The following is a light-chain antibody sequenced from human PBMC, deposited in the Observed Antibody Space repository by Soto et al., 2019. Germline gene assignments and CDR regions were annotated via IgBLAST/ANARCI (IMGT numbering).Light chain of an antibody. V-gene: IGKV3-15*01. CDR3: QQYFEWPPMT. Sequence: VMTQSPATLSVSPGEIATLYCCASETVATNLAWYQQKPGQAPRLLISGASTRAAGISDRFRGSGSGTEFTLTISSLRSEDSAIYYCQQYFEWPPMTFGQGTKVDIK. CDR2: GAS. CDR1: ETVATN. J-gene: IGKJ1*01.